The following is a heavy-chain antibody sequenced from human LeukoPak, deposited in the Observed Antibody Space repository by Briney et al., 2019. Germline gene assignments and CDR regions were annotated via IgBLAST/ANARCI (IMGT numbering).Heavy chain of an antibody. CDR3: ARTQRVWGVRGVLQGY. J-gene: IGHJ4*02. D-gene: IGHD3-10*01. CDR1: GYTFTSYG. CDR2: ISAYNGNT. V-gene: IGHV1-18*01. Sequence: SVKVSCKASGYTFTSYGIIWVRQAPGQELEWMGWISAYNGNTNYAQKLQGRGTMTTDTSTSTAYMELRSLRSDDAAVYYCARTQRVWGVRGVLQGYWGQGTLVTVSS.